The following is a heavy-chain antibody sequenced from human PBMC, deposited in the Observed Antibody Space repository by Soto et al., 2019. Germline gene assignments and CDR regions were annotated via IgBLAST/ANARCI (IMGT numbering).Heavy chain of an antibody. J-gene: IGHJ5*02. D-gene: IGHD3-10*01. Sequence: ASETLSLTCAVSGGSISSNNWWNWVRQPPGKGLEWIGEIYHSGNTNYNPSLKSRVTISVDKSKNQFSLKLSSVTAADTAVYYCARALPGVRGSSRFDPWGQGTLVTVSS. CDR1: GGSISSNNW. CDR3: ARALPGVRGSSRFDP. CDR2: IYHSGNT. V-gene: IGHV4-4*02.